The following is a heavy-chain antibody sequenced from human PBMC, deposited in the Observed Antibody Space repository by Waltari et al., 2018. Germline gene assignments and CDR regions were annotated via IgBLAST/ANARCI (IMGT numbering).Heavy chain of an antibody. J-gene: IGHJ4*02. Sequence: EVQLVESGGGLVTPGGSISLSSVVRGFTFTPAWLTWVRQAPGKGLEWVGRIKSRNDGGITDFAAPVKGRFTISRDDSQNMVFLEMNSLRTEDTAVYYCTTLDAVWGGWGQGTLVTVSS. CDR3: TTLDAVWGG. CDR2: IKSRNDGGIT. V-gene: IGHV3-15*01. D-gene: IGHD1-26*01. CDR1: GFTFTPAW.